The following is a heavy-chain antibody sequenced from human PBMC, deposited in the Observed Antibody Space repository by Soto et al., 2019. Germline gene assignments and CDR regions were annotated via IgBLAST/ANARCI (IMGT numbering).Heavy chain of an antibody. CDR2: ISYDGTNK. CDR1: GFTFSNYG. Sequence: PGGSLRLSCAVSGFTFSNYGMHWVRQAPGKGLEWVAVISYDGTNKYYADSVKGRFTISRDNSKNTLYIQMNSLRTEDTAVYYCAKDRASHYYDSSAYNNPFDYWGRGTLVTVSS. V-gene: IGHV3-30*18. CDR3: AKDRASHYYDSSAYNNPFDY. J-gene: IGHJ4*02. D-gene: IGHD3-22*01.